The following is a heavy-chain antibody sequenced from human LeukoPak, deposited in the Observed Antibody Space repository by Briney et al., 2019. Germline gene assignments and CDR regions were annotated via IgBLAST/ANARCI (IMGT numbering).Heavy chain of an antibody. J-gene: IGHJ4*02. Sequence: GASVKVSCKASGYTFTSYGISWVRQAPGQGLEWMGWNSAYNGNTNYAQKLQGRVTMTTDTSTSTAYMELRSLRSDDTAVYYCARDRNIRDVWFADLEYWGQGTLVTVSS. D-gene: IGHD3-10*01. CDR2: NSAYNGNT. CDR3: ARDRNIRDVWFADLEY. CDR1: GYTFTSYG. V-gene: IGHV1-18*01.